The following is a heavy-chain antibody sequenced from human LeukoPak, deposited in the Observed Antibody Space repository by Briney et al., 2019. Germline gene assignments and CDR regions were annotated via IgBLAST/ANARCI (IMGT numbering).Heavy chain of an antibody. CDR3: ARAGFGLAPHRGTPFDY. CDR1: GGSFSGYY. CDR2: INHSGIT. J-gene: IGHJ4*02. Sequence: SETLSLTCAVYGGSFSGYYWSWIPQPPGKGLEWIGEINHSGITNYNPSLKSRVTISIDTSKNQFSLNLSSVTAADTAVYYCARAGFGLAPHRGTPFDYWGQGTLVTVSS. V-gene: IGHV4-34*01. D-gene: IGHD3-10*01.